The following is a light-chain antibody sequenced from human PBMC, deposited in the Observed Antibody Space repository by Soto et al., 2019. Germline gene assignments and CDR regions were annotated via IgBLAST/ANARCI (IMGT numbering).Light chain of an antibody. V-gene: IGLV3-1*01. CDR1: KLGDKY. Sequence: SYELTQPPSVSVSPGQTASITCSGDKLGDKYASWYQQKPGQAPVLVIYQDIKLPSGIPERFSGSNSGNTATLTISGTQAMDEADYYCQAWDRGSAHVFGTGTKVTVL. CDR3: QAWDRGSAHV. CDR2: QDI. J-gene: IGLJ1*01.